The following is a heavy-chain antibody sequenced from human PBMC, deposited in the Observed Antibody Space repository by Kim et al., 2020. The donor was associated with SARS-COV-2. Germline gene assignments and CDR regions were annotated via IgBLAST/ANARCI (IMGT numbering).Heavy chain of an antibody. D-gene: IGHD1-26*01. CDR2: IYYSGST. V-gene: IGHV4-31*03. CDR3: ARCSGSYSNYY. CDR1: GDSITNNGYY. Sequence: SETLSLTCTVSGDSITNNGYYWSWIRQHPGEGLESIGYIYYSGSTYYNPSLKDRATISVDTSKNQFSQELSSVTAADTAGYYGARCSGSYSNYYWGQGNL. J-gene: IGHJ4*02.